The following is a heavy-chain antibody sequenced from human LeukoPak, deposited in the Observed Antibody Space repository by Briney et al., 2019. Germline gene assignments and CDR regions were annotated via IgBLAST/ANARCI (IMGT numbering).Heavy chain of an antibody. CDR3: ARQGGITMIVVVIQDGFDI. D-gene: IGHD3-22*01. Sequence: SETLSLTCAVYGGSFSSYYWSWIRQPPGKGLEWIGEINHSGSTNYNPSLKSRVTISINTSKNQFSLKLSSVTAADTAVYYCARQGGITMIVVVIQDGFDIWGQGTMVTVSS. V-gene: IGHV4-34*01. J-gene: IGHJ3*02. CDR2: INHSGST. CDR1: GGSFSSYY.